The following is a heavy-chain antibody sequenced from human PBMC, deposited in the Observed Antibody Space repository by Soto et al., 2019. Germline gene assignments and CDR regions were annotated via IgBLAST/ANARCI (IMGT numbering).Heavy chain of an antibody. Sequence: GGSLRLSCAASGFTFSSYGMHWVRQAPGKGPEWVAVISYDGSNKYYADSVKGRFTISRDNSKNTLYLQMNSLRAEDTAVYYCAKGLDYWGQGTLVTVSS. J-gene: IGHJ4*02. CDR3: AKGLDY. CDR2: ISYDGSNK. V-gene: IGHV3-30*18. CDR1: GFTFSSYG.